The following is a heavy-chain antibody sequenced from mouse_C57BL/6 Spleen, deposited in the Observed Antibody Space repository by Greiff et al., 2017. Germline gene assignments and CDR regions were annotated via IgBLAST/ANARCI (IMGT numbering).Heavy chain of an antibody. CDR2: IDPSDSYT. Sequence: QVQLQQPGAELVMPGASVKLSCKASGYTFTSYWMHWVKQRPGQGLEWIGEIDPSDSYTNYNQKFKGKSTLTVDKSSSTAYMQLSSLTSEDSAVYYCARLTGLYFDDWGQGTTLTVSA. V-gene: IGHV1-69*01. CDR3: ARLTGLYFDD. D-gene: IGHD4-1*01. CDR1: GYTFTSYW. J-gene: IGHJ2*01.